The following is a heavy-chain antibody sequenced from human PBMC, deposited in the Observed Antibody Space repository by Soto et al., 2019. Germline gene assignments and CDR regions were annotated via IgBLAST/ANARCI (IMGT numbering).Heavy chain of an antibody. V-gene: IGHV3-30*18. CDR3: AKQDIVVVPAAPIDY. CDR1: GFTFSSYG. Sequence: GGSLRLSCAASGFTFSSYGMHWVRQAPGKGLEWVAVISYDGSNKYYADSVKGRFTISRDNSKNTLYLQMNSLRAEDTAVYYCAKQDIVVVPAAPIDYWGQGTLVTVSS. D-gene: IGHD2-2*01. J-gene: IGHJ4*02. CDR2: ISYDGSNK.